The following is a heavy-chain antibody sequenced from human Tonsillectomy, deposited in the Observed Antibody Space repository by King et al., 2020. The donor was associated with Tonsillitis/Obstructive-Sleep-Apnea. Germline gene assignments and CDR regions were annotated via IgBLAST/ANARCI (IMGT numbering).Heavy chain of an antibody. CDR1: GYSFTSYW. CDR2: IYPGDSDT. J-gene: IGHJ4*02. CDR3: ARLDTPRTHLDY. V-gene: IGHV5-51*01. D-gene: IGHD5-18*01. Sequence: VQLVESGAEVKKPGESLKISCKGSGYSFTSYWIGWVRQMPGEGLEWMGIIYPGDSDTRYSPSFQGQVTISADKSIRTAYLQWGSLKASDTAIYYCARLDTPRTHLDYWGQGTLVTVSS.